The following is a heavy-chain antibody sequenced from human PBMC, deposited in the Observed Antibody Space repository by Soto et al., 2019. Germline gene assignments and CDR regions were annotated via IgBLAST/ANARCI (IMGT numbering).Heavy chain of an antibody. D-gene: IGHD6-6*01. Sequence: QVQLVQSGAEVKKPGSSVKVSCKASGGTFSSYAISWVRQAPGQGLEWMGGIIPIFGTANYAQKFQGRVTITADESTSTAYMELSSLRSEDTAVYYCARDRAEYSSLRRDYYYYGMDVWGQGTTVTVSS. CDR2: IIPIFGTA. CDR1: GGTFSSYA. J-gene: IGHJ6*02. V-gene: IGHV1-69*01. CDR3: ARDRAEYSSLRRDYYYYGMDV.